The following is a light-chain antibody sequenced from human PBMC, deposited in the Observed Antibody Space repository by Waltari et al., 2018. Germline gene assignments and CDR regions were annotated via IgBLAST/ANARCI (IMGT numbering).Light chain of an antibody. CDR3: QQRSAIPIT. CDR1: QSVSTQ. Sequence: EIVVTQSPVTLSLSPGERATLSCRASQSVSTQLTWYQRKPGQAPRLLIYDASNGATGIPARFSGSGSGTDFTLTISSLEPEDFAVYYCQQRSAIPITFGQGTRLEIK. CDR2: DAS. V-gene: IGKV3-11*01. J-gene: IGKJ5*01.